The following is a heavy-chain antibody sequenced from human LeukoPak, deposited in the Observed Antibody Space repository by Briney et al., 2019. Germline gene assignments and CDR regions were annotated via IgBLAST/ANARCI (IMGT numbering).Heavy chain of an antibody. V-gene: IGHV3-23*01. J-gene: IGHJ4*02. CDR1: GFTFSSYD. CDR3: ARRGAFYYDC. Sequence: PGGSLRLSCAASGFTFSSYDMAWGRHTPGKGLEWVSAIGDSGGRTYFADSVKGRFTISRDNSQNMVYLQINNLRAEDTAVYDCARRGAFYYDCWGQGTLVTVSS. D-gene: IGHD3-16*01. CDR2: IGDSGGRT.